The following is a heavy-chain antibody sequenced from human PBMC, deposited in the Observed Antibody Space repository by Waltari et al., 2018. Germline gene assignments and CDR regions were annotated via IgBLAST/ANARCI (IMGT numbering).Heavy chain of an antibody. J-gene: IGHJ4*02. V-gene: IGHV4-39*01. Sequence: QPPGKGLEWSGSIYYSGSTYYNPSLKSRVTISVDTSKNQFSLKLSSVTAADTAVYYCARGAIGVTTYFDYWGQGTLVTVSS. D-gene: IGHD4-17*01. CDR3: ARGAIGVTTYFDY. CDR2: IYYSGST.